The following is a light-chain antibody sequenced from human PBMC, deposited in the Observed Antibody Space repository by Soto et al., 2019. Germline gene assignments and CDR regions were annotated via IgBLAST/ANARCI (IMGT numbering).Light chain of an antibody. CDR1: QSISKN. V-gene: IGKV1-39*01. CDR3: QQSYSTALT. J-gene: IGKJ4*01. Sequence: DVQMTQSPASLSASVGDRVTITCRASQSISKNLDWYQHKVGKAPQLLIYSASDSQAGVPSRFSGSGSGTDFTLIISSLQPEDFATYYCQQSYSTALTFGGGTKVDIK. CDR2: SAS.